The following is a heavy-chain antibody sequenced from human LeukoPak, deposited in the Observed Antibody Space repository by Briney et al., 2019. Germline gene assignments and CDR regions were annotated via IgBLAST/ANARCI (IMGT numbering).Heavy chain of an antibody. Sequence: ASMKVSCKASGYTFTSYGISWVRQAPGQGLEWMGWISAYNGNTNYAQKLQGRVTMTTDTSTSTAYMELRSLRSDDTAVYYCARTEASRKYYDSSGYSDYWGQGTLVTVSS. CDR3: ARTEASRKYYDSSGYSDY. J-gene: IGHJ4*02. CDR1: GYTFTSYG. V-gene: IGHV1-18*01. D-gene: IGHD3-22*01. CDR2: ISAYNGNT.